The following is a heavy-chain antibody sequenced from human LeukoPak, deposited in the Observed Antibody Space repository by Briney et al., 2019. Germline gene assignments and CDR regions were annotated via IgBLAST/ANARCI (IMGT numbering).Heavy chain of an antibody. D-gene: IGHD3-9*01. CDR1: GFTFSSYW. CDR2: IKQDGSEK. Sequence: GGSLRLSCAASGFTFSSYWMSWVRQAPGKGLEWVANIKQDGSEKYYVDSVKGRFTISRDNAKNSLYLQMNSLRAEDTAVYYCASGDPLRYFDWLPPRWFDPWGQGTLVTVSS. J-gene: IGHJ5*02. CDR3: ASGDPLRYFDWLPPRWFDP. V-gene: IGHV3-7*01.